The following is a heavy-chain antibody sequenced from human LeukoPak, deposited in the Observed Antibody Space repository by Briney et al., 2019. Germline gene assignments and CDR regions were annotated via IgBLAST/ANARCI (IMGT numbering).Heavy chain of an antibody. J-gene: IGHJ4*02. V-gene: IGHV1-69*05. CDR1: GGTFSSYA. CDR2: IIPIFGTA. Sequence: SVKVSCKASGGTFSSYAISWVRQAPGQGLEWMGGIIPIFGTANYAQKFQGRVTITRDTSASTAYMELSSLRSEDTAVYYCARGSGSYRPLFDYWGQGTLVTVSS. D-gene: IGHD1-26*01. CDR3: ARGSGSYRPLFDY.